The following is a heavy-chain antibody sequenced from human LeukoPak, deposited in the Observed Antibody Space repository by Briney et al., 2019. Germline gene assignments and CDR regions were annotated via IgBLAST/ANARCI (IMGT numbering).Heavy chain of an antibody. Sequence: SETLSLTCTVSGGSISSYYWSWIRQPPGKGLEWIGYIYYSGSTNYNPSLKSRVTISVDTSKNQFSLKLSSVTAADTAVYYCARHFYRSGSYALDYWGQGTLVSVSS. CDR3: ARHFYRSGSYALDY. J-gene: IGHJ4*02. D-gene: IGHD3-10*01. CDR2: IYYSGST. V-gene: IGHV4-59*08. CDR1: GGSISSYY.